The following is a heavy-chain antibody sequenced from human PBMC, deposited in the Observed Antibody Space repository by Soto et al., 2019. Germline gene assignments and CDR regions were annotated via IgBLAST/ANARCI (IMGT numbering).Heavy chain of an antibody. CDR1: GFTFSNYW. V-gene: IGHV3-7*03. J-gene: IGHJ4*02. D-gene: IGHD2-21*02. CDR3: ASAQYCGRHCYYYFDY. Sequence: GGSLRLSCAASGFTFSNYWMSWVRQAPGKGLEWVANIKHDGSQKYYVDSVRGRFTISRDNEKNSLYLQLNSLTAEDTAMYFCASAQYCGRHCYYYFDYWGQGAMVTVSS. CDR2: IKHDGSQK.